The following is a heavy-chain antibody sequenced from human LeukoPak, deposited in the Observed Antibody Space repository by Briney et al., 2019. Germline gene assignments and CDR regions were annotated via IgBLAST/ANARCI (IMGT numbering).Heavy chain of an antibody. CDR2: IIPIFGTP. J-gene: IGHJ2*01. CDR3: ARARYFDWSGSYWYFDL. CDR1: GGTFSSYA. Sequence: GASVKVSCKVSGGTFSSYAISWVRQAPGQGLEWMGGIIPIFGTPNYAQKFQGRVTITSDESTSTAYMELSSLRSEDTAVYYCARARYFDWSGSYWYFDLWGRGTLVTVSS. V-gene: IGHV1-69*01. D-gene: IGHD3-9*01.